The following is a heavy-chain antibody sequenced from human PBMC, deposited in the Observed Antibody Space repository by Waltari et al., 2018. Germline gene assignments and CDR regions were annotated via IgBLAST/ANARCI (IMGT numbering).Heavy chain of an antibody. CDR3: ARGYYDFWSGYYLGFDY. CDR2: IYYSGST. Sequence: QLQLQESGPGLVKPSETLSLTCTVSGGSISSSSYYWGCIRQPPGKGLEWIGSIYYSGSTYYNPSLKSRVTISVDTSKNQFSLKLSSVTAADTAVYYCARGYYDFWSGYYLGFDYWGQGTLVTVSS. J-gene: IGHJ4*02. V-gene: IGHV4-39*07. CDR1: GGSISSSSYY. D-gene: IGHD3-3*01.